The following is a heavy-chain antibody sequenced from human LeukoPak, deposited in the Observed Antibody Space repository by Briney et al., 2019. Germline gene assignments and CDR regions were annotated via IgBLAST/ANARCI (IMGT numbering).Heavy chain of an antibody. CDR2: IYTDGST. D-gene: IGHD3-9*01. Sequence: PSETLSLTCTVSGDSISSYYWSWIRQPAGQGLEWIGRIYTDGSTYYNPSLKSRVTISVDTSKNQFSLKLSSVTAADTAVYYCARPNVEYDILTGYYQAYFDYWGQGTLVTVSS. CDR1: GDSISSYY. CDR3: ARPNVEYDILTGYYQAYFDY. J-gene: IGHJ4*02. V-gene: IGHV4-4*07.